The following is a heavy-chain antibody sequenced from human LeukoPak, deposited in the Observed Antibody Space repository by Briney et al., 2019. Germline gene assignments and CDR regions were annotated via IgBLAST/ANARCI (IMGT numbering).Heavy chain of an antibody. J-gene: IGHJ1*01. Sequence: ASVKVSCKASGYTFTGYYMHWVRQAPGQGLEWMGWINPNNGGTNYAQKFQGRVTMTRDTSISTAYLELSRLRSDDTAVYYCARSIWFRDPRGYFQHWGQGTLVTVSS. CDR1: GYTFTGYY. V-gene: IGHV1-2*02. D-gene: IGHD3-10*01. CDR3: ARSIWFRDPRGYFQH. CDR2: INPNNGGT.